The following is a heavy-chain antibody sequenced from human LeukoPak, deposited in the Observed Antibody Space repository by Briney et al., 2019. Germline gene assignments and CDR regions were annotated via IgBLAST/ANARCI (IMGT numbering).Heavy chain of an antibody. CDR2: INHSGST. CDR1: GGSISSSSYY. Sequence: PSETLSLTCTVSGGSISSSSYYWGWIRQPPGKGLEWIGEINHSGSTNYNPSLKSRVTISVDTSKNQFSLKLSSVTAADTAVYYCARQRRYCSSTSCYRRCCHPSFDPWGQGTLVTVSS. V-gene: IGHV4-39*01. D-gene: IGHD2-2*01. J-gene: IGHJ5*02. CDR3: ARQRRYCSSTSCYRRCCHPSFDP.